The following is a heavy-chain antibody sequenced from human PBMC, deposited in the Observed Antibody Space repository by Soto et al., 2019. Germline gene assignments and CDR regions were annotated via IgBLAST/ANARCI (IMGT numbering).Heavy chain of an antibody. CDR1: GGTFSSYA. CDR3: ARAEYYYDSSGYYSSTNYYYYGMDV. J-gene: IGHJ6*02. V-gene: IGHV1-69*13. Sequence: GASVKVSCKASGGTFSSYAISWVRQAPGQGLEWMGGIIPIFGTANYAQKFQGRVTITADESTSTAYMELSSLRSEDTAVYYCARAEYYYDSSGYYSSTNYYYYGMDVWAQGTTVTVSS. D-gene: IGHD3-22*01. CDR2: IIPIFGTA.